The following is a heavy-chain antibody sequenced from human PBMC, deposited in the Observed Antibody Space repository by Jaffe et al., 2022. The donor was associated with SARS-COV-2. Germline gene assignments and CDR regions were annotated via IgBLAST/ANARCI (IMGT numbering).Heavy chain of an antibody. CDR2: IYYSGST. J-gene: IGHJ4*02. Sequence: QLQLQESGPGLVKPSETLSLTCTVSGGSISSSSYYWGWIRQPPGKGLEWIGSIYYSGSTYYNPSLKSRVTISVDTSKNQFSLKLSSVTAADTAVYYCARGEGAAGPILYGLDGWGQGTLVTVSS. CDR3: ARGEGAAGPILYGLDG. CDR1: GGSISSSSYY. D-gene: IGHD6-13*01. V-gene: IGHV4-39*01.